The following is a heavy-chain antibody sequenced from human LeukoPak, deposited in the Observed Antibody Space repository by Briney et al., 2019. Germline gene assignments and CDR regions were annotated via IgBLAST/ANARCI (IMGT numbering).Heavy chain of an antibody. CDR2: ISYDGSNK. CDR1: GFTFSSYG. CDR3: ARVHESETNLDY. J-gene: IGHJ4*02. Sequence: PGRSLRLSCAASGFTFSSYGMHWVRQAPGKGLEWVAVISYDGSNKYYADSVKGRFTISRDNSKNTLYLQMNSLRGEYTALYYCARVHESETNLDYWGQGTLVTV. V-gene: IGHV3-30*03. D-gene: IGHD1-14*01.